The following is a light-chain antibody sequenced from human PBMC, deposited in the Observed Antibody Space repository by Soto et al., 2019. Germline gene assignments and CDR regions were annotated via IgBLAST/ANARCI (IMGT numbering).Light chain of an antibody. CDR3: VLYMGSGIAV. J-gene: IGLJ7*01. CDR1: SGSVPTNYY. Sequence: QTVVTQEPSFSVSPGGTVTLTCGLSSGSVPTNYYPSWYQQTPGQAPRTLISSTNTRSSGVPDRFSGSILGNKAALTITGAQADDESDYYCVLYMGSGIAVFGGGTQLTVL. V-gene: IGLV8-61*01. CDR2: STN.